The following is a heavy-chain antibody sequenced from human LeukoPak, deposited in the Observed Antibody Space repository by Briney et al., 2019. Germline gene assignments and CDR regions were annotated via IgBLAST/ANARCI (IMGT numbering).Heavy chain of an antibody. V-gene: IGHV3-23*01. CDR3: ARDFYDSSGYYYDY. CDR1: GFTFSDIT. Sequence: GGSLRLSCAASGFTFSDITMSWVRQAPGKGLGWVSAISASADKTYYADSVKGRFTISRDNSKGTLYLQMNSLRAEDTALYYCARDFYDSSGYYYDYWGQGTLVTVSS. CDR2: ISASADKT. J-gene: IGHJ4*02. D-gene: IGHD3-22*01.